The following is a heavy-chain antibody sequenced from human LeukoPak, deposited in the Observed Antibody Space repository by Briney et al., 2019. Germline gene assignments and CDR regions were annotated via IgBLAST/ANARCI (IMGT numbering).Heavy chain of an antibody. CDR3: ARDKDGLSNWFDP. CDR2: VYYSGST. V-gene: IGHV4-59*12. CDR1: GGSISSYY. J-gene: IGHJ5*02. Sequence: SETLSLTCTVSGGSISSYYWTWIRQPPGKGLEWIGYVYYSGSTYYNPSLKSRVTISVDTSKNQFSLKLSSVTAADTAVYYCARDKDGLSNWFDPWGQGTLVTVSS.